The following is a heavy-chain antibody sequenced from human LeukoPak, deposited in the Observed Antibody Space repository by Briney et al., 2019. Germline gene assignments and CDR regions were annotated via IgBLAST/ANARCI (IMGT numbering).Heavy chain of an antibody. D-gene: IGHD3-16*01. CDR2: IYYSGYT. J-gene: IGHJ6*03. Sequence: SETLSLTCTVSGGSISSYYWSWIRQPPGKGLKWIGDIYYSGYTTYSPSLRSRVPISVDTSKNQFSLKLSSVSAADTAVYYCARETSQKGAHYMDVWGKGTTITISS. CDR1: GGSISSYY. V-gene: IGHV4-59*01. CDR3: ARETSQKGAHYMDV.